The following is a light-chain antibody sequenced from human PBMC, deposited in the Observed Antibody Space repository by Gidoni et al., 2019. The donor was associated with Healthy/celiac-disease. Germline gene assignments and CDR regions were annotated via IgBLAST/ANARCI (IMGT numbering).Light chain of an antibody. J-gene: IGKJ2*01. CDR3: QQLNSYPLSYT. CDR1: QGISRY. Sequence: DIQLTQSPSFLSASVGDRVTIPCRASQGISRYLAWYQQKPGKAPKLLIYAASTLQSGVPSRFSGSGSGTEFTLTISSLQPEDFATYYCQQLNSYPLSYTFXQXTKLEIK. V-gene: IGKV1-9*01. CDR2: AAS.